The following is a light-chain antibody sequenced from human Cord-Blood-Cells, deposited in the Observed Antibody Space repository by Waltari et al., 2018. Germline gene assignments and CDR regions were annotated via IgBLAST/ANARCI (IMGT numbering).Light chain of an antibody. CDR1: SGHSNYK. J-gene: IGLJ1*01. CDR2: VGTGGIVG. V-gene: IGLV9-49*01. CDR3: GADHGSGSNFVYV. Sequence: QPLLTQPPSASASLGAPDTLPRTLRSGHSNYKVASYQPRPGKGPRFVRRVGTGGIVGSKVDGIPDRFSVLCSGLNRYLTIKNIQEEDESDYHCGADHGSGSNFVYVFGTGTKVTVL.